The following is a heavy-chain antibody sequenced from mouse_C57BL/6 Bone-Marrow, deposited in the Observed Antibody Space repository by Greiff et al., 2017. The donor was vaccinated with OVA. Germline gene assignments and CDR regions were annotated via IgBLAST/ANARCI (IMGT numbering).Heavy chain of an antibody. CDR1: GFSLTSYG. J-gene: IGHJ4*01. V-gene: IGHV2-6*03. CDR2: IWSDGST. D-gene: IGHD1-1*01. Sequence: QVQLQQSGPGLVAPSQSLSITCTVSGFSLTSYGVHWVRQPPGKGLEWLGVIWSDGSTTYNSALKSRLSISKDNSKSQVFLKMNSLQTDDTAMYYCARLYSRYVGYYAMDYWGQGTSVTVSS. CDR3: ARLYSRYVGYYAMDY.